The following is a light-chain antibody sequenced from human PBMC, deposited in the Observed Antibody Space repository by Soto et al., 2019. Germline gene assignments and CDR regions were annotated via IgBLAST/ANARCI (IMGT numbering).Light chain of an antibody. CDR3: QSYDSSIFV. V-gene: IGLV1-40*01. Sequence: QSVLTQPPSVSGAPGQRVTISCTGSSSNIGAGYDVHWYQQLPGTAPKLLIYGNSNRPSGVPDRFSGSKSGTSASLPFTGLQAEDEADYYCQSYDSSIFVFGTGTKVTGL. CDR2: GNS. J-gene: IGLJ1*01. CDR1: SSNIGAGYD.